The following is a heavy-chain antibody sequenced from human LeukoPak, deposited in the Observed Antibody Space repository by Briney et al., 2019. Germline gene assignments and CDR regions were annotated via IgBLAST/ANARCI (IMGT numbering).Heavy chain of an antibody. CDR2: IYSGGST. Sequence: GGSLRLSCAACGVTVSSHYMSWVRQAPGKGLEWVSVIYSGGSTYYADSVKGRFTISRDSSKNTLYLQMNSLRAEDTAVYYCVISPNTYYFDYWGQGTLVTVSS. V-gene: IGHV3-53*01. D-gene: IGHD2-2*02. CDR3: VISPNTYYFDY. J-gene: IGHJ4*02. CDR1: GVTVSSHY.